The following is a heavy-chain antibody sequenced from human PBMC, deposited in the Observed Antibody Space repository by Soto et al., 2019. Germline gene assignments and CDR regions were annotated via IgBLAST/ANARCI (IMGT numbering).Heavy chain of an antibody. CDR1: GYTFTSYG. J-gene: IGHJ4*02. V-gene: IGHV1-18*01. Sequence: QVQLVQSGAEVKKPGVSVKVSCKASGYTFTSYGISWVRQAPGQGLEWMGWRSAYNGNTNYAQKLQGRVTMTTDTSTSTAYMKLSGLRSDDTAVYYSARGSIFCSGSSCYLVYWGQGTLVTVSS. CDR3: ARGSIFCSGSSCYLVY. CDR2: RSAYNGNT. D-gene: IGHD2-15*01.